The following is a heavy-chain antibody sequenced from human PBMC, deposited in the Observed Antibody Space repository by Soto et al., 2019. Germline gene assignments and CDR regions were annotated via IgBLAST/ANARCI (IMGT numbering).Heavy chain of an antibody. Sequence: PGGSLRLSCAASGFTVSSNYMSWVRQAPGKGLEWVSVIYSGGSTYYADSVKGRFTISRDNSKNTLYLQMNSLRAEDTAVYYCAKDLYNNLSSGGDAFDFWGQGTMVTVSS. V-gene: IGHV3-66*01. D-gene: IGHD3-10*01. J-gene: IGHJ3*01. CDR3: AKDLYNNLSSGGDAFDF. CDR1: GFTVSSNY. CDR2: IYSGGST.